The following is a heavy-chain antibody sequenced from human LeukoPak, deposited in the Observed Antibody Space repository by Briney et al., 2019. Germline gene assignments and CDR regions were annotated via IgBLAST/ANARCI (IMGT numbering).Heavy chain of an antibody. CDR2: IYYSGST. V-gene: IGHV4-39*01. CDR1: GGSISSSSYY. CDR3: ARHSLITIFGAEEGDY. J-gene: IGHJ4*02. D-gene: IGHD3-3*01. Sequence: SETLSLTCTVSGGSISSSSYYWGWIRQPPGKGLEWIGSIYYSGSTYYNPSLKSRVTISVDTSKNQFSLKLSSVTAADTAVYHCARHSLITIFGAEEGDYWGQGTLVTVSS.